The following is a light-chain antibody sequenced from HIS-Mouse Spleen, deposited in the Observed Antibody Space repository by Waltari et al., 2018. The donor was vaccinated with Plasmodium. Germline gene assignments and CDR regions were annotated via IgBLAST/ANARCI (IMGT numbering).Light chain of an antibody. CDR3: QQYNSYSWT. CDR2: KAS. J-gene: IGKJ1*01. CDR1: QSISSR. Sequence: DIQMTQSPSTLSASVGAEFTITCRASQSISSRLAWYQQKPGKAPKLLIYKASSLESGVPSRFSGSGSGTEFTLTISSLQPDDFATYYCQQYNSYSWTFGQGTKVEIK. V-gene: IGKV1-5*03.